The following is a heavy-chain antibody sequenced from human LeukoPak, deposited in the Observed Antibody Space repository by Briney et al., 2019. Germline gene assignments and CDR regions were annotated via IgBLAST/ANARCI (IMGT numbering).Heavy chain of an antibody. CDR2: MSHGSSDE. V-gene: IGHV3-30*03. D-gene: IGHD3-9*01. J-gene: IGHJ5*02. CDR3: ARERHFDWLFGFGP. Sequence: PGGSLRLSCAASGFNFGYYGMHWVRQAPGKGLEWVAIMSHGSSDEFYADSVKGRFTISRDNSRNTLYLQMNTLRPDDTALYYCARERHFDWLFGFGPWGQGTVVTVSS. CDR1: GFNFGYYG.